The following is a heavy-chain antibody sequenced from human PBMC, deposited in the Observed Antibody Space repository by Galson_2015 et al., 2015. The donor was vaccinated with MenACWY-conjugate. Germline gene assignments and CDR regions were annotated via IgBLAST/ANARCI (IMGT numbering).Heavy chain of an antibody. J-gene: IGHJ6*02. CDR2: VYEGGSR. Sequence: LSLTCAAFGGSFRSYYWSWVRPPPGRGLEWIGSVYEGGSRYYNPSLKSRVTISVDRAKKQLSLKLRFVNAADTGVYYCARDDNDDPDRRGNNYDYYYGMDVWGQGTTVIVSS. D-gene: IGHD3-16*01. CDR3: ARDDNDDPDRRGNNYDYYYGMDV. CDR1: GGSFRSYY. V-gene: IGHV4-59*10.